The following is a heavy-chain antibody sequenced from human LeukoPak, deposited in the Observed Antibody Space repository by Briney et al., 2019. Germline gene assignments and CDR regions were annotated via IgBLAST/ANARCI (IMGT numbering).Heavy chain of an antibody. CDR1: GGSISSGDYY. D-gene: IGHD5-12*01. J-gene: IGHJ4*02. V-gene: IGHV4-31*03. CDR3: ARVIGYDQLDY. CDR2: IHYSGST. Sequence: SETLSLTCSVSGGSISSGDYYWSWIRQHPGKGLEWIGYIHYSGSTYYNPSLKSRVSISVSTSKNRFSLQLRSVTAADTAVYYCARVIGYDQLDYWGQGTLVTVSS.